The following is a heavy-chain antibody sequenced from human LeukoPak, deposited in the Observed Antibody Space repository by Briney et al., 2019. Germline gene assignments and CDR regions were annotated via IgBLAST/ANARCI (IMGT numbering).Heavy chain of an antibody. Sequence: SETLSLTCTVSGYSISSGYYWGWIRQPPGKGLEWIGSIYHSGSTYYNPSLKSRVTISVDTSKNQFSLKLSSVTAADTAVYYCASSSTSGSFKYYVDYWGQGTLVTVSS. V-gene: IGHV4-38-2*02. CDR3: ASSSTSGSFKYYVDY. CDR2: IYHSGST. D-gene: IGHD1-26*01. CDR1: GYSISSGYY. J-gene: IGHJ4*02.